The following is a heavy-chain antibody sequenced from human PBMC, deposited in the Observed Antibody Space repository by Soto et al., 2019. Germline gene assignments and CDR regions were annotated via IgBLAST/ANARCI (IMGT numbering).Heavy chain of an antibody. Sequence: QTVGSLRLSCAASGFTFSSYAMSWVRQAPGKGLEWVSAISGSGGSTYYADSVKGRFTISRDNSKNTLYLQMNSLRAEDTAVYYCAKARLILTHNWFDPWGQGTLVTVSS. J-gene: IGHJ5*02. V-gene: IGHV3-23*01. CDR3: AKARLILTHNWFDP. D-gene: IGHD2-15*01. CDR2: ISGSGGST. CDR1: GFTFSSYA.